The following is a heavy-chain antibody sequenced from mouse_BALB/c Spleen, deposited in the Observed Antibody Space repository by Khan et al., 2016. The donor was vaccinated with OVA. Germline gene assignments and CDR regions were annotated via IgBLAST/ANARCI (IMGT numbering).Heavy chain of an antibody. Sequence: EVQLQESGPSLVKPSQTLSLTCSVTGDSITSGYWTWIRKFPGNKLEYMGYMIYSGDTYYNPSLKSRSYITRHTSKNQYYLQLNSVTTEDTATYYCARSTYRYAFAYWGQGTLVTVSA. D-gene: IGHD2-14*01. V-gene: IGHV3-8*02. CDR2: MIYSGDT. CDR3: ARSTYRYAFAY. CDR1: GDSITSGY. J-gene: IGHJ3*01.